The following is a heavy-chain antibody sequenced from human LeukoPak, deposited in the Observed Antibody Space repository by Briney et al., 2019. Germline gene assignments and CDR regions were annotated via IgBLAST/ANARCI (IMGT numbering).Heavy chain of an antibody. CDR3: ARHRLGYSYGPFDS. J-gene: IGHJ4*02. D-gene: IGHD5-18*01. V-gene: IGHV4-59*08. CDR1: GGSISSYY. CDR2: IYYSGST. Sequence: SETLSLTCTVSGGSISSYYWSWIRQPPGKGLEWIGYIYYSGSTNYNPSLNSRITISVDTSKNQFSLKLSSVTAADTAMYYCARHRLGYSYGPFDSWGQGTLVTASS.